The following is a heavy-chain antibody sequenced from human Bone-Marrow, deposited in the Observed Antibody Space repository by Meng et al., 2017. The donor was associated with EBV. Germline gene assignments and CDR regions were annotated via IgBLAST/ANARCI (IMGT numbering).Heavy chain of an antibody. CDR1: GYTFTSYA. Sequence: VLRGQAGCGLKKPGGSVKVSCKASGYTFTSYAMNWVRQAPGQGLEWMGWINTNTGNPTYAQGFTGRFVFSLDTSVSTAYLQISSLKAEDTAVYYCAREDGDFPLLGYYYGMDVWGQGTTVTVSS. J-gene: IGHJ6*02. CDR3: AREDGDFPLLGYYYGMDV. D-gene: IGHD4-17*01. CDR2: INTNTGNP. V-gene: IGHV7-4-1*02.